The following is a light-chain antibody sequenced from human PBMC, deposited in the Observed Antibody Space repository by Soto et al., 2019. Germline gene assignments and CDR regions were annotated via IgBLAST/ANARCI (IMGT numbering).Light chain of an antibody. V-gene: IGKV3-11*01. CDR1: QNVNSY. Sequence: EIVLTQSPATLSLSPGERATLSCRASQNVNSYLAWYQQKPGQAPRLLIYDASNRATGIPARFSGSGSGTDFTLIISSLEPEDFAVYYCQQRSYWPPLFGQGTKLEIK. J-gene: IGKJ2*01. CDR3: QQRSYWPPL. CDR2: DAS.